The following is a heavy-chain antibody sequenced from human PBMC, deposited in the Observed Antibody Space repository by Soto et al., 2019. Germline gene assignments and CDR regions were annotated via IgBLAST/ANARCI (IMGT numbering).Heavy chain of an antibody. CDR1: GGSFSGYY. Sequence: SETLSLTCAVYGGSFSGYYWSWIRQPPGKGLEWIGEINHSGSTNYNPSLKSRVTISVDTSKNQFSLKLSSVTAADTAVYYCERVEDDFWSGYYLWGQGTLVTVSS. J-gene: IGHJ4*02. CDR2: INHSGST. CDR3: ERVEDDFWSGYYL. D-gene: IGHD3-3*01. V-gene: IGHV4-34*01.